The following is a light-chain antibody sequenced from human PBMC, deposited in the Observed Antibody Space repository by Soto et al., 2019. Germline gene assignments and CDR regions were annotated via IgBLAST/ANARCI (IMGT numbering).Light chain of an antibody. CDR2: SAS. CDR1: QGIRNY. V-gene: IGKV1-16*02. CDR3: QQYLFYPLT. Sequence: DIHLTQSPSSLSASVGDRVTITCRASQGIRNYLGWFQQKPGKAPKSLIHSASSLQSGVPSKFSGSGAGTDFTLTISSLEPEDFATYYCQQYLFYPLTFGGGTKVEI. J-gene: IGKJ4*01.